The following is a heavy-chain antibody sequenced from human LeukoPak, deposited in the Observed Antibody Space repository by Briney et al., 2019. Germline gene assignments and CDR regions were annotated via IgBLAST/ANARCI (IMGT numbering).Heavy chain of an antibody. CDR3: ARAGPLRYFDWLPQAYYYYYYMDV. V-gene: IGHV3-74*01. D-gene: IGHD3-9*01. J-gene: IGHJ6*03. CDR1: GFTFSSYW. CDR2: INSDGSST. Sequence: PGGSLRLSCAASGFTFSSYWMHWVRQAPGKGLVWVSRINSDGSSTSYADSVKGRFTISRDNAKNTLYLQMNSLRAEDTAVYYCARAGPLRYFDWLPQAYYYYYYMDVWGKGTTVTVSS.